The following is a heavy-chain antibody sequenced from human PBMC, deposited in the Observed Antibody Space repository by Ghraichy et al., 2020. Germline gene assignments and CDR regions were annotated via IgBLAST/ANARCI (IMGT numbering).Heavy chain of an antibody. CDR2: ISSGGERT. D-gene: IGHD5-18*01. CDR1: GFTFSNYA. V-gene: IGHV3-23*01. J-gene: IGHJ6*02. CDR3: ATLRGFSSGGHHYYYGMGV. Sequence: GESLNITCAASGFTFSNYAMSWVRQAPGKGLEWVSGISSGGERTYSADSVKGRFTISRDNSQNTLFLQMNSLRAEDTAVYFCATLRGFSSGGHHYYYGMGVWGLGTTVTVSS.